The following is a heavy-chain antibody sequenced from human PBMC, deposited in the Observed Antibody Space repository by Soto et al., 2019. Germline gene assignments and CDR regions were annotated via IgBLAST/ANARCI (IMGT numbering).Heavy chain of an antibody. CDR2: ISGSGGST. V-gene: IGHV3-23*01. D-gene: IGHD3-10*01. CDR1: GFTFSSYA. Sequence: EVQLLESGGGLVQPGGSLRLSCAASGFTFSSYAMSWVRQAPGKGLEWVSAISGSGGSTYYADSVKGRFTISRVNSKNTLYLQMNSLRAEDTAVYYCAKDLNYYGSGTIFDYWGQGTLVTVSS. J-gene: IGHJ4*02. CDR3: AKDLNYYGSGTIFDY.